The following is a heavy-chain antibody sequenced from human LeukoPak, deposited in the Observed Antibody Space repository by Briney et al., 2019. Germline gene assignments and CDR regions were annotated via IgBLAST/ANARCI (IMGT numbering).Heavy chain of an antibody. V-gene: IGHV3-23*01. CDR1: GFTFSSYA. Sequence: GGSLRLSCAASGFTFSSYAMSWVRQAPGKGLEWVSVISGSGGSTYYADSVKGRFTISRDNSKNTLYLQMNSLRAEDTAVYYCARDPRLGNYGFDWGQGTLVTVSS. D-gene: IGHD4-11*01. J-gene: IGHJ4*02. CDR2: ISGSGGST. CDR3: ARDPRLGNYGFD.